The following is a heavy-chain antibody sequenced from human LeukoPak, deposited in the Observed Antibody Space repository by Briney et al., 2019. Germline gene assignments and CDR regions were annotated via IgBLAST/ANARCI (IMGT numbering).Heavy chain of an antibody. V-gene: IGHV4-39*01. Sequence: SETLSLTCTVSGGSISSSSYYWGWIRQPPGKGLEWIGSIYYSGSTYYNPSPMSRVTISVDTSKNQFSLKLSSVTAADTAVYYCARQKYYDILTGYSGLDYWGQGTLVTVSS. CDR1: GGSISSSSYY. CDR3: ARQKYYDILTGYSGLDY. J-gene: IGHJ4*02. D-gene: IGHD3-9*01. CDR2: IYYSGST.